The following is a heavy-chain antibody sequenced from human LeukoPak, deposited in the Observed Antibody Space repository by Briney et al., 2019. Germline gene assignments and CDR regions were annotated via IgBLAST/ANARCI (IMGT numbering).Heavy chain of an antibody. CDR2: IYTSGST. CDR1: GGSISSYY. D-gene: IGHD3-3*01. J-gene: IGHJ6*03. CDR3: ARGPNYDFWSGSYYYYYYMDV. V-gene: IGHV4-4*07. Sequence: SETLSLTCTVSGGSISSYYWSWIRQPAGKGLEWIGRIYTSGSTNYNPSLKSRVTMSVDTSKNQFSLKLSSVTAADTAVYYCARGPNYDFWSGSYYYYYYMDVWGKGTTVTVSS.